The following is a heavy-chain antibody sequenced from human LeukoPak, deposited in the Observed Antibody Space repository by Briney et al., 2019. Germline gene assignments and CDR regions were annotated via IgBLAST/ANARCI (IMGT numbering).Heavy chain of an antibody. CDR2: VRSKAYGGTT. J-gene: IGHJ6*02. V-gene: IGHV3-49*03. Sequence: PGGSLRLSCTTSGFTFGDYAMSWFRQAPEKGLEWVGLVRSKAYGGTTEYAASVKARFTISRDDSESIAYLQMNSLETEDTAVYYCARDPFGVGISGYAMDVWGQGTTVTVSS. CDR3: ARDPFGVGISGYAMDV. D-gene: IGHD3-3*01. CDR1: GFTFGDYA.